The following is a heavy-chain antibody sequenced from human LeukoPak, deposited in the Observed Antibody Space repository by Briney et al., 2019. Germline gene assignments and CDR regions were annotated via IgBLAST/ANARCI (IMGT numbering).Heavy chain of an antibody. J-gene: IGHJ5*02. D-gene: IGHD6-13*01. CDR2: IYYSGST. V-gene: IGHV4-59*01. CDR3: AGYIAAAGGNNWFDP. CDR1: GGSISSYY. Sequence: PSETLSLTCTVSGGSISSYYWSWIRQPPGKGLEWNGYIYYSGSTNYNPSLKSRVTISVDTSKNQFSLKLSSVTAADTAVYYCAGYIAAAGGNNWFDPWGQGTLVTVSS.